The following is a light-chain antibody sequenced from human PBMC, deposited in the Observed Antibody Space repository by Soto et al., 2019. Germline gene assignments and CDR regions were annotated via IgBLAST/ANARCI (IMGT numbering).Light chain of an antibody. Sequence: DIQMTQSPSSLSASLGDTVTISCRASQNIENYLHWYQQKEGKAPEVLLYVASVLKDGVSSRFSGSGYGTDFTLTITNQQPEDFAMYYCQQSFGSPPITFGQGTRLDIK. CDR1: QNIENY. CDR2: VAS. V-gene: IGKV1-39*01. J-gene: IGKJ5*01. CDR3: QQSFGSPPIT.